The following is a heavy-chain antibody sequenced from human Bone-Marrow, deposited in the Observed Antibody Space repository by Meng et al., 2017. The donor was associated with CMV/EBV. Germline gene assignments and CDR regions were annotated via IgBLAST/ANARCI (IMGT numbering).Heavy chain of an antibody. J-gene: IGHJ4*02. D-gene: IGHD3-22*01. CDR2: IYWDDDK. CDR1: GFSLITSGMG. CDR3: AHTYFFGSGYFDY. Sequence: QITLKESGPTLVKPTQTLTLTCPFSGFSLITSGMGVGWIRQPPGKGLEWLAVIYWDDDKRYSPSLRSRLTITKDTSKNQVVLTVTNMDPVDTAAYYCAHTYFFGSGYFDYWGQGTLVTVSS. V-gene: IGHV2-5*02.